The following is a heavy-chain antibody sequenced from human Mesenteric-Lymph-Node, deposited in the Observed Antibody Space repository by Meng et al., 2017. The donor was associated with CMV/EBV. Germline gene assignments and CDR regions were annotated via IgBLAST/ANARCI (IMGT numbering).Heavy chain of an antibody. J-gene: IGHJ4*02. CDR3: ARDYLDY. Sequence: ASVKVSCKASGYTFIGYYMHWVRQAPGQGLEWMGWINPNTGGTKYAQKFQGRVTMTRDTSISTAYMELSRLRSDDTAVYYCARDYLDYWGQGTLVTVSS. V-gene: IGHV1-2*02. CDR2: INPNTGGT. CDR1: GYTFIGYY.